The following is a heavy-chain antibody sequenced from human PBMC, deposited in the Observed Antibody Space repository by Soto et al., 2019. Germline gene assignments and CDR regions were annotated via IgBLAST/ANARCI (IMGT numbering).Heavy chain of an antibody. D-gene: IGHD2-21*01. V-gene: IGHV3-23*01. CDR1: GFKFSSYA. CDR3: ALGGGKSATGWWWAPGH. J-gene: IGHJ4*02. CDR2: ISGNDDNT. Sequence: EVHLLESGGGLVQPGGSLRLSCAVSGFKFSSYAMSWVRQAPGKGLEWVAVISDAISGNDDNTYYADSLKGRFTFTRDRMKNRLYLQLINLRPEDTAVYYCALGGGKSATGWWWAPGHWGQGTLVTVSS.